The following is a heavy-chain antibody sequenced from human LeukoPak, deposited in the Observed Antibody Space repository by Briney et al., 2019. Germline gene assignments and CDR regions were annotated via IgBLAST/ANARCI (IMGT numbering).Heavy chain of an antibody. Sequence: GGSLRLSCAASGFTFSSYAMHWVRQAPGKGLEWMAAVSYDGTSKNYADSVKGRFAISRDNSKNTLYLQMNSLRAEDTAVYYCASGYTYANYYFDYWGQGTLVTVSS. CDR2: VSYDGTSK. CDR3: ASGYTYANYYFDY. J-gene: IGHJ4*02. CDR1: GFTFSSYA. D-gene: IGHD5-18*01. V-gene: IGHV3-30*09.